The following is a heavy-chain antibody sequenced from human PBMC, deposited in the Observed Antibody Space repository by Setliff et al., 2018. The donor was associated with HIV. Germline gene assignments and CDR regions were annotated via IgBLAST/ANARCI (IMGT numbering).Heavy chain of an antibody. CDR3: ARERSRGYTDPPRFDY. Sequence: SETLSLTCTVSGGSISSGSYYWSWIRQPAGKGLEWIGHIYTSGSTNYNPSLKSRVTISVDTSKNQFSLRLTSVTAADTAVYYCARERSRGYTDPPRFDYWDQGTLVTVSS. V-gene: IGHV4-61*09. D-gene: IGHD5-18*01. CDR2: IYTSGST. J-gene: IGHJ4*02. CDR1: GGSISSGSYY.